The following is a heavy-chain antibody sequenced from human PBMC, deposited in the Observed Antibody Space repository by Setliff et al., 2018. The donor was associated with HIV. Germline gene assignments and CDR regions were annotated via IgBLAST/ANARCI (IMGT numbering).Heavy chain of an antibody. Sequence: PGGSLRLSCAASGFTFSSYAINWVRQAPGKGLEWVTLISYDGSEEHYMDYLKGRFTISRDNAKRSLYLEMKNLRGEDTAVYYCARDGDYYDTPTTSWGQGTLVTVSS. CDR3: ARDGDYYDTPTTS. CDR1: GFTFSSYA. D-gene: IGHD3-22*01. J-gene: IGHJ4*02. V-gene: IGHV3-30*04. CDR2: ISYDGSEE.